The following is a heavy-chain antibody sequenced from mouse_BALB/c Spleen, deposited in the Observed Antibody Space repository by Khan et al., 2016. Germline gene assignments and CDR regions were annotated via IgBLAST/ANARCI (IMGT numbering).Heavy chain of an antibody. CDR1: GFNIKDTY. CDR3: ARGYYGTSHFDY. V-gene: IGHV14-3*02. CDR2: IDPANGNT. D-gene: IGHD1-1*01. Sequence: VQLQQSGAELVKPGASVKLSCTASGFNIKDTYMHWVNQRPEQGLEWIGRIDPANGNTKYDPKFQGKATITADTSSNTAFLQLSSLTSEDTAAYSCARGYYGTSHFDYWGQGTTLTVSS. J-gene: IGHJ2*01.